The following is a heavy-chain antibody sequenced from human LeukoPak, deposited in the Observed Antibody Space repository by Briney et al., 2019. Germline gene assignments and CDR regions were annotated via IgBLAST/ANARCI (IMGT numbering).Heavy chain of an antibody. J-gene: IGHJ5*02. D-gene: IGHD3-3*01. Sequence: GASVKVSCKASGYTFTSYDINWVRQATGQGLEWMGWMNPNSGNTGYAQKFQGRVTMTRNTSISTAYMELSSLRSEDTAVYYCARGARLAPYYDFWSGYSTRNGFDPWGQGTLVTVSS. CDR3: ARGARLAPYYDFWSGYSTRNGFDP. CDR1: GYTFTSYD. V-gene: IGHV1-8*01. CDR2: MNPNSGNT.